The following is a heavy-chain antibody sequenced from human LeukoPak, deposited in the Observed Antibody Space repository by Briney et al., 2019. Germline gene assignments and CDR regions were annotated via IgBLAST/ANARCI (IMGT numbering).Heavy chain of an antibody. Sequence: ASMKVSCKASGYSFTTHYVHWVRQAPGQGLGWMGIINPTVGTTFYAQKLQDRVTMTSDTSASIAYLDLNSLRPDAAAEYFCAGGDRVERGGGYGRDVWGKGTTVTVSS. CDR3: AGGDRVERGGGYGRDV. J-gene: IGHJ6*04. CDR1: GYSFTTHY. D-gene: IGHD3-16*01. CDR2: INPTVGTT. V-gene: IGHV1-46*01.